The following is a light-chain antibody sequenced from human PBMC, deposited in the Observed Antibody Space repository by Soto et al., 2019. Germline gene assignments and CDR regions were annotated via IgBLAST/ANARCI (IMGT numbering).Light chain of an antibody. J-gene: IGLJ2*01. Sequence: ALTQPRSVSGSPGQSVTISCTGSSSDVGAYNYVSWFQQHPGKAPKLMIYDVTKRPSGAPDRFSASKSGNTASLTISGLQAEDGADYYCCSFAGKYTFVFGGGTQLTVL. CDR3: CSFAGKYTFV. CDR1: SSDVGAYNY. CDR2: DVT. V-gene: IGLV2-11*01.